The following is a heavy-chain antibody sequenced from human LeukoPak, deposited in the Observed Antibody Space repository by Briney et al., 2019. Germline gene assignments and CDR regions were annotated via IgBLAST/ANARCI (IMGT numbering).Heavy chain of an antibody. CDR1: GGFISGYY. CDR2: IYYSGST. CDR3: ARGLFQWPARIDY. J-gene: IGHJ4*02. Sequence: PSETLSLTCTVSGGFISGYYWSWIRQPPGKGLEWIAYIYYSGSTSYNPSLKSRVTISVDTSKNQFSLKLSSVTAADTAVYYCARGLFQWPARIDYWGQGTLVTVSS. D-gene: IGHD6-19*01. V-gene: IGHV4-59*08.